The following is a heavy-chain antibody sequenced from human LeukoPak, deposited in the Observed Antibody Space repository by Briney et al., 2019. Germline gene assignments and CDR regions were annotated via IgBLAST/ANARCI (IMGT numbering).Heavy chain of an antibody. D-gene: IGHD2-21*02. V-gene: IGHV1-3*01. Sequence: ASVKIYCKASGYSFDSYAMHWVRQAPGQGLEWMGWINAGNGNTKYSQKFQGRVTITRDTSASTAYMELSSLRSEDTAVYYCARRGGDCYCPDYWGQGTLVTVSS. CDR3: ARRGGDCYCPDY. CDR2: INAGNGNT. J-gene: IGHJ4*02. CDR1: GYSFDSYA.